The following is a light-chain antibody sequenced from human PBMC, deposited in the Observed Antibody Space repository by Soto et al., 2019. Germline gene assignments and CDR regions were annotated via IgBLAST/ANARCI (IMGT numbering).Light chain of an antibody. CDR3: SLYTSSSTYV. Sequence: QSALTQPPSVSGSPGQSVTISCTGTSSDVGSYNRVSWYQQPPGTAPKLMIYEVSNRPSGAPDRFSGSKSGNTASLTISGLQAEDEADYYCSLYTSSSTYVFGTGTKATV. J-gene: IGLJ1*01. CDR1: SSDVGSYNR. V-gene: IGLV2-18*01. CDR2: EVS.